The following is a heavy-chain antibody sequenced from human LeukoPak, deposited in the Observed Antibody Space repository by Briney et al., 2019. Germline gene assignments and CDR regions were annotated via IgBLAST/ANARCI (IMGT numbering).Heavy chain of an antibody. CDR3: TTPAPGQLGPGFDY. J-gene: IGHJ4*02. CDR2: ISYDGSNK. V-gene: IGHV3-30*03. CDR1: GFTFSSYG. Sequence: LPGRSLRLSCAASGFTFSSYGMHWVRQAPGKGLEWVAVISYDGSNKYYADSVKGRFTISRDNSKNTLYLQMNSLKTEDTAVYYCTTPAPGQLGPGFDYWGQGTLVTVSS. D-gene: IGHD6-6*01.